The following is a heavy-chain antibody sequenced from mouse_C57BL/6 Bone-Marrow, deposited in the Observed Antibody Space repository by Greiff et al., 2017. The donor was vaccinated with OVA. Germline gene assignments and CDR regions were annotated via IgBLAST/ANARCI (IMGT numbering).Heavy chain of an antibody. J-gene: IGHJ4*01. CDR1: GFSFNTYA. V-gene: IGHV10-1*01. D-gene: IGHD2-12*01. Sequence: EVQVVESGGGLVQPKGSLKLSCAASGFSFNTYAMNWVRQAPGKGLEWVARIRSKSNNYATYYADSVKDRFTISRDDSESMLYLQMNNLKTEDTAMYYCVSVTRAMDYWGQGTSVTVSS. CDR2: IRSKSNNYAT. CDR3: VSVTRAMDY.